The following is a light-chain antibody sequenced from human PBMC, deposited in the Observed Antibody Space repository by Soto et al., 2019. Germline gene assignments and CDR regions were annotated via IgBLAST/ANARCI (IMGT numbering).Light chain of an antibody. CDR1: SSDVGGYNY. CDR3: SSYAGSNNVV. CDR2: EVS. J-gene: IGLJ3*02. V-gene: IGLV2-8*01. Sequence: QSSLTQPTSASGSPGQSVTISCTGTSSDVGGYNYVSWYQQHPGKAPKLMIYEVSKRPSVVPDRFSGSKSGNTASLTVSGLQAEDEADYYCSSYAGSNNVVFGGGTKLTVL.